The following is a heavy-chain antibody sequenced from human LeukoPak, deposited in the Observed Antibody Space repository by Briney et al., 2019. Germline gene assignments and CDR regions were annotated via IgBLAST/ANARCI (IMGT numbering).Heavy chain of an antibody. CDR2: IWYDGTNK. CDR1: GFTFSSYG. Sequence: GSLRLSCVASGFTFSSYGMHWVRQAPGKGLEWVAVIWYDGTNKYYADSVKGRFTISRDNSKNTLYLQMNSLRAEDTAVYYCARGGYGGTSHYFDYWGQGTLVTVSS. D-gene: IGHD4-23*01. J-gene: IGHJ4*02. V-gene: IGHV3-33*01. CDR3: ARGGYGGTSHYFDY.